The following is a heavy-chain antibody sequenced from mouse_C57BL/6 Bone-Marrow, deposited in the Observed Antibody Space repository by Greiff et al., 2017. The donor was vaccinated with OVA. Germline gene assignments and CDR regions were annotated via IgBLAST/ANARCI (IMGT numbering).Heavy chain of an antibody. Sequence: LQPGAELVKPGASVKLSCKASGYTFTCYWMPWVKQRPGQGLEWLGMIHPNSGSTNYNEKFKSKATLTVDKSSSTAYMQLSSLTSEDSAVYYCARVRGYYFDYWGQGTTLTVSS. D-gene: IGHD3-2*02. CDR2: IHPNSGST. CDR1: GYTFTCYW. CDR3: ARVRGYYFDY. J-gene: IGHJ2*01. V-gene: IGHV1-64*01.